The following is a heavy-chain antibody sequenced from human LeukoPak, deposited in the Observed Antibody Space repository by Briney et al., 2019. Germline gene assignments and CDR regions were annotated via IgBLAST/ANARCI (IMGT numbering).Heavy chain of an antibody. Sequence: PSETLSLTCTVSGGSISSSSYYSGWIRQPPGKGLEWIGSIYYSGSTYYNPSLKSRVTISVDTSKNQFSLKLSSVTAADTAVYYCARDEYEVDTAMDTGYWGQGTLVTVSS. CDR2: IYYSGST. J-gene: IGHJ4*02. D-gene: IGHD5-18*01. V-gene: IGHV4-39*07. CDR3: ARDEYEVDTAMDTGY. CDR1: GGSISSSSYY.